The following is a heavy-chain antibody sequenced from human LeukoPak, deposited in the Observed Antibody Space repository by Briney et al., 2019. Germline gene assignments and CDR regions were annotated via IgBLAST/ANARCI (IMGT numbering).Heavy chain of an antibody. D-gene: IGHD6-13*01. V-gene: IGHV4-4*07. J-gene: IGHJ4*02. CDR1: GGSISSYY. Sequence: SETLSLTCTVSGGSISSYYWSWIRQPAGKGLEWIGRIYSTGSTNYNPSLKSRVTMSVDTSKNQFSLRLRSVTAADTAVYYCARQIASAGTAGFDFWGQGALVPVSS. CDR3: ARQIASAGTAGFDF. CDR2: IYSTGST.